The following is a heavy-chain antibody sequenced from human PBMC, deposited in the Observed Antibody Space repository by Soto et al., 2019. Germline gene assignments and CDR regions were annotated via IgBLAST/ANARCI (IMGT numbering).Heavy chain of an antibody. J-gene: IGHJ4*02. CDR3: ARVPYDSRGYYPGRFDY. CDR2: IYYSGST. V-gene: IGHV4-30-4*01. CDR1: GGSISSGDYY. D-gene: IGHD3-22*01. Sequence: LSLTCTVSGGSISSGDYYWSWIRQPPGKGLEWIGYIYYSGSTYYNPSLKSRVTISVDTSKNQFSLKLSSVTAADTAVYYCARVPYDSRGYYPGRFDYWGQGTLVTVYS.